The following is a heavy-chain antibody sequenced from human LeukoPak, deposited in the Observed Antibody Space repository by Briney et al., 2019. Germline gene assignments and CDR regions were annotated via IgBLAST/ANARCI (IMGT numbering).Heavy chain of an antibody. CDR2: ISYDGSKE. CDR3: ARDRLVAALVILWFFDL. Sequence: PGGSLRLSCAASGFTFSNYAMHWVRQAPGKGLEWVAAISYDGSKEYYADSVKGRFTISRDNSKDTLYLQMNNLRAEDTAVYYRARDRLVAALVILWFFDLWGRGTLVTVSS. J-gene: IGHJ2*01. V-gene: IGHV3-30*04. CDR1: GFTFSNYA. D-gene: IGHD2-15*01.